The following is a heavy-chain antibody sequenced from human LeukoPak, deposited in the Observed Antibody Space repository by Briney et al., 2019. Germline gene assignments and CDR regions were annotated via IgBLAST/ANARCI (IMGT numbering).Heavy chain of an antibody. CDR1: GFIFSDYW. V-gene: IGHV3-7*01. CDR2: IKEDGSEK. Sequence: PGGSLRLSCGASGFIFSDYWMSWVRQAPGKGLEWVAQIKEDGSEKYYIDSVKGRFIISRDNAKTLMYLQMDSLRPEDTAVYYCARDKPAYYGSGSHFDYWGQGTLVTVS. J-gene: IGHJ4*02. CDR3: ARDKPAYYGSGSHFDY. D-gene: IGHD3-10*01.